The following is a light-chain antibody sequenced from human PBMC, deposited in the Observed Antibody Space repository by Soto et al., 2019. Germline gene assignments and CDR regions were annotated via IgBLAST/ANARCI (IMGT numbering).Light chain of an antibody. J-gene: IGLJ3*02. V-gene: IGLV1-40*01. CDR2: GNN. CDR3: QSYDSYLVGLV. Sequence: QSALTQPPSVSGAPGQRVTISCTGTNSNIGADYGVQWYQQFPGTAPKLLIYGNNNRPSGVSDRFSGSKSATSASLAITGLQPGDEADYYCQSYDSYLVGLVFGAGTKLTVL. CDR1: NSNIGADYG.